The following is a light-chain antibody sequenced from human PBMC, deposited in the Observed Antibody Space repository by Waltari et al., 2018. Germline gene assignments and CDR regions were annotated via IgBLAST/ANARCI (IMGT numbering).Light chain of an antibody. J-gene: IGKJ1*01. CDR3: FQDYNYPRT. CDR2: AAS. CDR1: QGIRDE. Sequence: AIQVTQSPSSLSASVGDSVTITCRASQGIRDELGWFQQKPGKAPKLLICAASILESGVPLRFSGSGSGTDFTLTITSLQPEDFATYYCFQDYNYPRTFGQGTKVE. V-gene: IGKV1-6*01.